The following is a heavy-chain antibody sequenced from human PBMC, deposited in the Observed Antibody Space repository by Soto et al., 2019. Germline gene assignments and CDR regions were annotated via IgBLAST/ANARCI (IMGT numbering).Heavy chain of an antibody. CDR1: GGSISSGGYY. CDR2: IYYSGST. D-gene: IGHD3-10*01. CDR3: ARDGSGSYSPYFDY. J-gene: IGHJ4*02. V-gene: IGHV4-31*03. Sequence: PSETLSLTCTVSGGSISSGGYYWSWIRQHPGKGLEWIGYIYYSGSTYYNPSLKSRVTISVDTSKNQFSLKLSSVTAADTAVYYCARDGSGSYSPYFDYWGQGTLVTVS.